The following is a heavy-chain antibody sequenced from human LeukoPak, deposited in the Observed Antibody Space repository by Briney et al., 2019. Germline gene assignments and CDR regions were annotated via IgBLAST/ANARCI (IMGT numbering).Heavy chain of an antibody. CDR3: ARDPSGDQGLDS. Sequence: SQTLSLTCAISGDSVSSNTAAWYRIRQSPSRGLEWLGRTYYRSRWYYEYAVSVRSRITINADTSKNHFSLQLNSVTPDDTAVYYCARDPSGDQGLDSWGQGTLVTVSS. CDR1: GDSVSSNTAA. J-gene: IGHJ4*02. D-gene: IGHD3-10*01. CDR2: TYYRSRWYY. V-gene: IGHV6-1*01.